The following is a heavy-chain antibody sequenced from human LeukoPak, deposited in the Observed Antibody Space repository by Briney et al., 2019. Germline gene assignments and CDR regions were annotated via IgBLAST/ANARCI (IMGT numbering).Heavy chain of an antibody. V-gene: IGHV3-23*01. D-gene: IGHD1-1*01. J-gene: IGHJ4*02. CDR2: LGGSGVTT. Sequence: GGSLRLSCAVSGFTFSSYAMSWVRQAPGKGLAWVSALGGSGVTTFYADSVKGRFTISRDGSTNTLYLQMNSLRAEDTAVYYCAKDRQRKQPRGFDYWGQGTLVTVSS. CDR3: AKDRQRKQPRGFDY. CDR1: GFTFSSYA.